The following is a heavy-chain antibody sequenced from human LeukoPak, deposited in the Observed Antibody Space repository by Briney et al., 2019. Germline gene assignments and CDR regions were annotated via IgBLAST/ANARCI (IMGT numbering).Heavy chain of an antibody. CDR2: IYTSGST. V-gene: IGHV4-4*07. J-gene: IGHJ4*02. CDR3: XXXXXXPXXXFRRIYYFDY. CDR1: GGSISSYY. D-gene: IGHD2/OR15-2a*01. Sequence: SETLSLTCTVSGGSISSYYWSWIRQPAGKGLEWIGRIYTSGSTNYNPSLKSRVTMSVDTSKNQFSLKLSSVTAADTAVYYCXXXXXXPXXXFRRIYYFDYWGQGTLVTVSS.